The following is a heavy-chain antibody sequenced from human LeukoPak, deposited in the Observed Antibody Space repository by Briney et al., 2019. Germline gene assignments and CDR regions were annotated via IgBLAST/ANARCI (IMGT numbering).Heavy chain of an antibody. V-gene: IGHV3-23*01. Sequence: PGGSLGLSCAASGFTFSTYAMNLVRQAPGEGFELVSTISGTGVKTYYADSVKGRFTISRDNSKNMLYLQMNSLRAEDTAVYYCAKPLNIGWYYFDYWGQGTLVTVSS. J-gene: IGHJ4*02. D-gene: IGHD6-19*01. CDR1: GFTFSTYA. CDR2: ISGTGVKT. CDR3: AKPLNIGWYYFDY.